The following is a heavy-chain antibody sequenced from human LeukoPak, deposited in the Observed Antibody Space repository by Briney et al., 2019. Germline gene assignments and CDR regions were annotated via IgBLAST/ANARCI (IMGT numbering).Heavy chain of an antibody. Sequence: SEALSLTCTVSGGSISSYYWSWIRQPPGKGLEWIGYIYYSGSTNYNPPLKSRVTISVDTSKNQFSLKLSSVTAADTAVYYCASENVEMATLGAFDIWGQGTMVTVSS. CDR1: GGSISSYY. CDR2: IYYSGST. V-gene: IGHV4-59*01. CDR3: ASENVEMATLGAFDI. D-gene: IGHD5-24*01. J-gene: IGHJ3*02.